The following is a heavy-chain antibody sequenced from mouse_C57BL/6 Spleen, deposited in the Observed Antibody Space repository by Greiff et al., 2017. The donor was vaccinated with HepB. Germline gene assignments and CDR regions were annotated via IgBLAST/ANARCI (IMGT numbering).Heavy chain of an antibody. CDR2: IYPGSGST. CDR1: GYTFTSYW. J-gene: IGHJ3*01. Sequence: VQLQQSGAELVKPGASVKMSCKASGYTFTSYWITWVKQRPGQGLEWIGDIYPGSGSTNYNEKFKSKATLTVDTSSSTAYMQLSSLTSEDSAVYYCARRRGNYYGSSPWFAYWGQGTLVTVSA. V-gene: IGHV1-55*01. D-gene: IGHD1-1*01. CDR3: ARRRGNYYGSSPWFAY.